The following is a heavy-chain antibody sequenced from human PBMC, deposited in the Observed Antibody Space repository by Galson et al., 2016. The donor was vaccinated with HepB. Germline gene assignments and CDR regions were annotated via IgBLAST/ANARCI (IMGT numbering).Heavy chain of an antibody. Sequence: YLRLSCAASGFTFRNYGMTWVRQAPGKGLEVASSISRSGDSTDYADSVKGRFTISRDNSKNTLSLQMNSLTADDTAIYYCVQGSTAPAVWGKGTTVTVSS. CDR2: ISRSGDST. V-gene: IGHV3-23*01. CDR1: GFTFRNYG. CDR3: VQGSTAPAV. J-gene: IGHJ6*04. D-gene: IGHD2-2*01.